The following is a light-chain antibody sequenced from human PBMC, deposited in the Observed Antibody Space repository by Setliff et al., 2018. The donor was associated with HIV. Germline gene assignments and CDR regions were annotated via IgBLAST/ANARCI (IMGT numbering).Light chain of an antibody. CDR1: SSDVGSYNR. CDR2: EVS. CDR3: SSYTSISTFEGV. J-gene: IGLJ1*01. Sequence: QSALAQPPSVSGSPGQSVTISCTGTSSDVGSYNRVSWYQQPPGTAPKLMIYEVSSRPSGVPDRFSGSKSGNTASLTISGLQAEDEADYYCSSYTSISTFEGVFGTGTKVTVL. V-gene: IGLV2-18*02.